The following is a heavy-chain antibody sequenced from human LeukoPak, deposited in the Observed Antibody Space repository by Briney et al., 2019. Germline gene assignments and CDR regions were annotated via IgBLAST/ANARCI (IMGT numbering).Heavy chain of an antibody. J-gene: IGHJ4*02. CDR3: AKDLDCSSTNCYPDY. CDR1: GFTFSSSA. CDR2: ISGSSGST. V-gene: IGHV3-23*01. D-gene: IGHD2-2*01. Sequence: PGGSLRLSCAASGFTFSSSAMSWVRQAPGKGLGWVSAISGSSGSTYYADSVKGRFTISRDNSKNTLYLQMNSLRAEDTAVYYCAKDLDCSSTNCYPDYWGQGTLVTVSS.